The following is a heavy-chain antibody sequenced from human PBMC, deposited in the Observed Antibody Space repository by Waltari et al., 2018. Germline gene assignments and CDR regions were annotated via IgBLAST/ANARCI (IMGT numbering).Heavy chain of an antibody. CDR3: ASGAYYYDSSGWGWFDP. CDR1: GYTLTELS. J-gene: IGHJ5*02. Sequence: QVQLVQSGAEVKKPGASVKVSCKVSGYTLTELSMHWVRQAPGKGLEWMGGFDPEDGDTIYAQKCQGRVTMTEDTSTDTAYMELSSLRSEDTAVYYCASGAYYYDSSGWGWFDPWGQGTLVTVSS. D-gene: IGHD3-22*01. V-gene: IGHV1-24*01. CDR2: FDPEDGDT.